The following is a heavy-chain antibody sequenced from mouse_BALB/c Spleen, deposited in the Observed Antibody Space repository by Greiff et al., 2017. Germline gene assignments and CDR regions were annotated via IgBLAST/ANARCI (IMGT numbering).Heavy chain of an antibody. J-gene: IGHJ2*01. CDR1: GFTFSSYA. Sequence: EVKLMESGGGLVKPGGSLKLSCAASGFTFSSYAMSWVRQTPEKRLEWVASISSGGSTYYPDSVKGRFTISRDNARNILYLQMSSLRSEDTAMYYCARFDYDEGFDYWGQGTTLTVSS. CDR2: ISSGGST. D-gene: IGHD2-4*01. V-gene: IGHV5-6-5*01. CDR3: ARFDYDEGFDY.